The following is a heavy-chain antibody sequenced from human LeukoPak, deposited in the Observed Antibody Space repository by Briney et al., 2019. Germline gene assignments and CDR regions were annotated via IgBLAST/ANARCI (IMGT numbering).Heavy chain of an antibody. CDR2: IIPIFGTA. V-gene: IGHV1-69*05. CDR3: ARPVSAAVTHDAFDI. Sequence: ASVKVSCKASGGTFSSYAISWVRQAPGQGLEWMGGIIPIFGTANYAQKFQGRVTITTDESTSTAYMELSSLRSEDTAVYYCARPVSAAVTHDAFDIWGQGTMVTVSS. CDR1: GGTFSSYA. J-gene: IGHJ3*02. D-gene: IGHD6-13*01.